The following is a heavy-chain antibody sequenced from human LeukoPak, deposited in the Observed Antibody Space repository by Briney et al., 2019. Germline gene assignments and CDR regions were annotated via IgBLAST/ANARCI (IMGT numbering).Heavy chain of an antibody. J-gene: IGHJ5*02. Sequence: SETLSLTCTVSGGSISSGGYYWGWIRQPPGKGLEWIGSIYYSGSTYYNPSLKSRVTISVDTSKNQFSLKLSSVTAADTAVYYCARRGPDSRINNWFDPWGQGTLVTVSS. V-gene: IGHV4-39*01. CDR2: IYYSGST. CDR1: GGSISSGGYY. D-gene: IGHD1-14*01. CDR3: ARRGPDSRINNWFDP.